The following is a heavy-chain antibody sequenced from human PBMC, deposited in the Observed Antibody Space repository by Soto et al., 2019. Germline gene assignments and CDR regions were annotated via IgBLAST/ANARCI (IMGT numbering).Heavy chain of an antibody. Sequence: PGGSLRLSCAASGFTFSDYYMSWIRQAPGKGLEWVSYISSSSSYTNYADSVKGRFTISRDNAKNSLYLQMNSLRAEDTAVYYCARQERYSYNANFEYWGQGTLVTVSS. CDR3: ARQERYSYNANFEY. V-gene: IGHV3-11*03. J-gene: IGHJ4*02. CDR2: ISSSSSYT. D-gene: IGHD5-18*01. CDR1: GFTFSDYY.